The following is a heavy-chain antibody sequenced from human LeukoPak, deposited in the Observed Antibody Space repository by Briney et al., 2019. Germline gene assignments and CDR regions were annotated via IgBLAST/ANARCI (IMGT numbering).Heavy chain of an antibody. CDR1: DGSFSGYY. CDR3: ARGGRWTTIFGVVIMGNWFDP. D-gene: IGHD3-3*01. V-gene: IGHV4-34*01. J-gene: IGHJ5*02. Sequence: SETLSLTCAVYDGSFSGYYWSWIRQPPGKGLEWIGEINHSGSTNYNPSLKSRVTISVDTSKNQFSLKLSSVTAADTAVYYCARGGRWTTIFGVVIMGNWFDPWGQGTLVTVSS. CDR2: INHSGST.